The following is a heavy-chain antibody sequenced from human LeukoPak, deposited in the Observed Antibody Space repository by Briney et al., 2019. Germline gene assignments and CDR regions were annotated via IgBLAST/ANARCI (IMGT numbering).Heavy chain of an antibody. CDR3: ARVLARRVVIIGYFDY. Sequence: PGGSLRLSCAASGFTFSSDWMSWVRQAPGKGLEWVANIKKDGSEKFYADSVKGRFTISRDNAKNSLYLQMNSLRAEDTAVYHCARVLARRVVIIGYFDYWGQGTLVTVSS. CDR1: GFTFSSDW. CDR2: IKKDGSEK. D-gene: IGHD3-3*01. V-gene: IGHV3-7*01. J-gene: IGHJ4*02.